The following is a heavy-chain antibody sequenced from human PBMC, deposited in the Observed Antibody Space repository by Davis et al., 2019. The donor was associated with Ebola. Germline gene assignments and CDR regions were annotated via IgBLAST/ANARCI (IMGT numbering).Heavy chain of an antibody. CDR1: GGTFSSYA. Sequence: SLMVSCKASGGTFSSYAISWVRQAPGPGLVWMGRIIPIFGTANYAQKFQGRVTITADESTSTAYMELSSLRSEDTAVYYCAREMNVLRFLDGFNFDYWGQGTLVTVSS. CDR3: AREMNVLRFLDGFNFDY. CDR2: IIPIFGTA. J-gene: IGHJ4*02. D-gene: IGHD3-3*01. V-gene: IGHV1-69*13.